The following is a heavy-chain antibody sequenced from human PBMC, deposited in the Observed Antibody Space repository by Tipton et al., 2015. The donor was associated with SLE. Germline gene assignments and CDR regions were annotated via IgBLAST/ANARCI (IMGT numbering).Heavy chain of an antibody. D-gene: IGHD3/OR15-3a*01. CDR2: KYSGGTP. CDR3: ARYEIGLVY. V-gene: IGHV4-39*07. Sequence: TLSLTCTVSGGSMTSSSFFWGWIRQPPGKGLEWIGSKYSGGTPHSNPSHKSRVTILIDSAYNQFSLRLSSVTAADTAVYYCARYEIGLVYWGRGLLVTVSS. CDR1: GGSMTSSSFF. J-gene: IGHJ4*02.